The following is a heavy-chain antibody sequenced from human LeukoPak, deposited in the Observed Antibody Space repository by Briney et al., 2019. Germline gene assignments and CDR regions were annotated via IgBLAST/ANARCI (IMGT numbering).Heavy chain of an antibody. CDR1: GFTVSSNY. CDR2: IYSGGST. J-gene: IGHJ3*02. Sequence: GGSLRLSCAASGFTVSSNYMSWVRQAPGKGLEWVSVIYSGGSTYYADSVKGRFTISRDNSKNTLYLQMNSLRAEDTAVYYCARARVTTHDAFDIWGQGTMVTVSS. CDR3: ARARVTTHDAFDI. D-gene: IGHD4-17*01. V-gene: IGHV3-66*01.